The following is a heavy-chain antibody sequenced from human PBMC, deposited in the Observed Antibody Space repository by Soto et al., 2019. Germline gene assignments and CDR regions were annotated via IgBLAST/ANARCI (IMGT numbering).Heavy chain of an antibody. CDR2: IDPSDSQT. V-gene: IGHV5-10-1*01. J-gene: IGHJ4*02. CDR1: GYIFAGYW. Sequence: VESLKISCKGSGYIFAGYWIAWVLQEPGKGLEWMGRIDPSDSQTYYSPSFRGHVTISVTKSITTVFLQRSSLRASDTAMYYCARQIYDSDTGPNFQYYFDSWGQGTPVTVSS. CDR3: ARQIYDSDTGPNFQYYFDS. D-gene: IGHD3-22*01.